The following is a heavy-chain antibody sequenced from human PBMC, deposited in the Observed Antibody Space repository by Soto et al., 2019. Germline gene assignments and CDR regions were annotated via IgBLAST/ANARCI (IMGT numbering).Heavy chain of an antibody. CDR1: GGSISSTSYY. Sequence: QLQLQESGPGLVKPSETLSLTCTVSGGSISSTSYYWGWIRQPPGKGLEWIGSMYFSGTTYYNPSLKSRVTISVDTSKKQFSLKLGSVTASDTAVYYCARGLYYEFWNGYYSERSYLDYWGQGTLVTVSS. V-gene: IGHV4-39*01. J-gene: IGHJ4*02. D-gene: IGHD3-3*01. CDR3: ARGLYYEFWNGYYSERSYLDY. CDR2: MYFSGTT.